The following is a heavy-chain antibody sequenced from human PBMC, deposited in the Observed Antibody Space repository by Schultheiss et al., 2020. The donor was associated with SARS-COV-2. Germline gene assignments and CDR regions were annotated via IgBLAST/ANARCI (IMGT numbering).Heavy chain of an antibody. J-gene: IGHJ4*02. CDR1: GFTLSSYA. D-gene: IGHD6-6*01. CDR3: ARTYGRIAARPVDY. CDR2: ISGSGGST. Sequence: GGSLRLSCAASGFTLSSYAMSWVRQAPGKGLEWVSGISGSGGSTWYADSVKGRFAISRDNSKNTLYLQMNSLRAEDTALYYCARTYGRIAARPVDYWGQGTLVTVSS. V-gene: IGHV3-23*01.